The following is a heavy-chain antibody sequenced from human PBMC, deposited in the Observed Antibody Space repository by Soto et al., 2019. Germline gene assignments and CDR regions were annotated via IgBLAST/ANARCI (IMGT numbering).Heavy chain of an antibody. CDR3: ARDPPDFHSAFDY. CDR2: TYYRSKWYN. D-gene: IGHD4-4*01. CDR1: GDSVSSKSAA. V-gene: IGHV6-1*01. Sequence: PSQTLSLTCAISGDSVSSKSAAWNWISQSPSRGLEWLGRTYYRSKWYNDYAVSVKSRITINPDTSKNQFSLQLNSVTPEDTAVYYCARDPPDFHSAFDYWGQGTLVTVSS. J-gene: IGHJ4*02.